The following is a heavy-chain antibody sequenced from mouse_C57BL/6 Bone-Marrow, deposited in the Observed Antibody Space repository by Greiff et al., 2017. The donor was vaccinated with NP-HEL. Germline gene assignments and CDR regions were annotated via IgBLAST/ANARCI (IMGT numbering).Heavy chain of an antibody. D-gene: IGHD4-1*01. CDR2: ISDGGSYT. J-gene: IGHJ3*01. V-gene: IGHV5-4*03. CDR3: ARGNWDIAWFAY. Sequence: EVNVVESGGGLVKPGGSLKLSCAASGFTFSSYAMSWVRQTPEKRLEWVATISDGGSYTYYPDNVKGRFTISRDNAKNNLYLQMSHLKSEDTAMYYCARGNWDIAWFAYWGQGTLVTVSA. CDR1: GFTFSSYA.